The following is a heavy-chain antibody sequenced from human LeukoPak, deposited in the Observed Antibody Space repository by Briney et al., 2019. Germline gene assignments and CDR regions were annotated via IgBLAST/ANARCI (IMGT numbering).Heavy chain of an antibody. Sequence: GGSLRLSCAASGFSFSDYCMSWFRQAPGKGLEWVSYISRSSSKIRYADSVKGRFTVSRDNAKNSLYLQMNSLRAEDTAVYYCARDSAPAPAPTDYWGQGTLVTVSS. CDR3: ARDSAPAPAPTDY. J-gene: IGHJ4*02. CDR1: GFSFSDYC. V-gene: IGHV3-11*06. D-gene: IGHD2-2*01. CDR2: ISRSSSKI.